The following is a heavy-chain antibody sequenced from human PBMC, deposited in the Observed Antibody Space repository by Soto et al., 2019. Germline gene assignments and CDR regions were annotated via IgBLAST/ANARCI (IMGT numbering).Heavy chain of an antibody. CDR1: VYSMSSGSY. CDR3: ARVHVMVVAGSTFDY. J-gene: IGHJ4*01. CDR2: IYHGGTT. D-gene: IGHD6-19*01. Sequence: PSETLSLTCTVSVYSMSSGSYGSWIRPPPGKGPEWIASIYHGGTTFYNPSLKSRITISVDTSNNQFSLKLTSVTAADTAVYYCARVHVMVVAGSTFDYWGHGTLVTVSS. V-gene: IGHV4-38-2*02.